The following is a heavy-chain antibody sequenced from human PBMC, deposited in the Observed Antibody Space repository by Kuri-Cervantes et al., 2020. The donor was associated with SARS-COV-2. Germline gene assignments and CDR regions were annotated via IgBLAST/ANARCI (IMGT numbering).Heavy chain of an antibody. CDR3: AREFPQGRIFGVVPTRYYYYYMDV. V-gene: IGHV4-61*02. J-gene: IGHJ6*03. CDR2: IYTSGST. Sequence: SETLSLTCTVSGGSISSSSYYWGWIRQPAGKGLEWIGRIYTSGSTYYNPSLKSRVTISVDTSKNQFSLKLSSVTAADTAVYYCAREFPQGRIFGVVPTRYYYYYMDVWGKGTTVTVSS. D-gene: IGHD3-3*01. CDR1: GGSISSSSYY.